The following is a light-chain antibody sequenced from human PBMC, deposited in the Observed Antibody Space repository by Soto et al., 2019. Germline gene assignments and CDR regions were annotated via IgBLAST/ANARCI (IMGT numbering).Light chain of an antibody. J-gene: IGKJ1*01. CDR3: QQYGSSPPTWT. CDR2: GAS. V-gene: IGKV3-20*01. Sequence: EIVLTQSPGTLSLSPGERATLSCRASQSVSSTYLAWYQQKPGQAPRLLILGASSRATGIPDRFSGSGSGTDFTLTISRLEPEDFAVYYCQQYGSSPPTWTFGQGPKV. CDR1: QSVSSTY.